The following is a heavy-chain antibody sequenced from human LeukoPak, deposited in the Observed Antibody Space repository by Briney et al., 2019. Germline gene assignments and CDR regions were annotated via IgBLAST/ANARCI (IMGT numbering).Heavy chain of an antibody. CDR1: GGSISSGGYY. V-gene: IGHV4-31*03. CDR3: ARDKGYNYGPIDS. Sequence: SETLSLTCTVSGGSISSGGYYWRWIRQHPGKGLEWIGYIYYSGSTYYNPSLKSRVTISVDTSKNQFSLKLSSVTAVDTAVYYCARDKGYNYGPIDSWGQGTLVTVSS. J-gene: IGHJ4*02. D-gene: IGHD5-18*01. CDR2: IYYSGST.